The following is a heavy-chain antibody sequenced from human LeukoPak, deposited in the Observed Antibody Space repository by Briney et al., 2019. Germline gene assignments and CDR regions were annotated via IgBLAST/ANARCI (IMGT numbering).Heavy chain of an antibody. J-gene: IGHJ3*02. V-gene: IGHV4-59*01. CDR2: IYYSGST. D-gene: IGHD3-10*01. CDR3: ARDPNYYGSGKAFDI. Sequence: SETLSLTCTVSGGSISSYYWSWIRQPPGKGLEWIGCIYYSGSTNYNPSLKSRVTISVDTSKNQFSLKLSSVTAADTAVYFCARDPNYYGSGKAFDIWGQGTMVTVSS. CDR1: GGSISSYY.